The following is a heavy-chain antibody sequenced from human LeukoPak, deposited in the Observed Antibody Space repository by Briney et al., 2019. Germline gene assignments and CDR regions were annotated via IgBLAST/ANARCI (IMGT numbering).Heavy chain of an antibody. Sequence: GGSLRLSCAASGFTFANAWMTWVRQAPGKGLEWVGRIKSKTGGGSAAYGTPVKGRFTISRDDSKNTLYLQMNSLNTEDTAVYYCTTAAYATSDFEHWGQGTLVTVSS. CDR3: TTAAYATSDFEH. V-gene: IGHV3-15*01. D-gene: IGHD2-8*01. J-gene: IGHJ4*02. CDR2: IKSKTGGGSA. CDR1: GFTFANAW.